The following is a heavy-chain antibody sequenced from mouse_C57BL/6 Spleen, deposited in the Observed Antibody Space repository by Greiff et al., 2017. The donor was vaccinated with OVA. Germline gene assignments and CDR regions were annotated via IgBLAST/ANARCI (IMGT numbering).Heavy chain of an antibody. V-gene: IGHV1-20*01. CDR2: INPYNGDT. CDR1: GYSFTGYF. CDR3: ARSHELFAY. J-gene: IGHJ3*01. Sequence: VQLKESGPELVKPGDSVKISCKASGYSFTGYFMNWVMQSHGKSLEWIGRINPYNGDTFYNQKFKGKATLTVDKSSSTAHMELRSLTSEDSAVYYCARSHELFAYWGQGTLVTVSA.